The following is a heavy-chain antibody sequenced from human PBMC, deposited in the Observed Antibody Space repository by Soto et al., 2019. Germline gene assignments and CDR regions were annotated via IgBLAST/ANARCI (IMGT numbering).Heavy chain of an antibody. CDR3: ARARGVDS. CDR1: GFTFRSFT. Sequence: GGSLRLSCAASGFTFRSFTMNWVRQAPGKGLEWVSTISSNSAYIYYTDSLRGRFTISRDNAKNSLYLQMNSLRAEDTAVYYCARARGVDSWGQGTLVTVSS. CDR2: ISSNSAYI. D-gene: IGHD3-16*01. V-gene: IGHV3-21*04. J-gene: IGHJ5*01.